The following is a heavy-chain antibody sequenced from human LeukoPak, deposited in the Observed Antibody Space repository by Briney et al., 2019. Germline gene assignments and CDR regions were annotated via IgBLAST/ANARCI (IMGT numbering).Heavy chain of an antibody. CDR1: GVSISSGGYS. V-gene: IGHV4-30-2*01. D-gene: IGHD4-17*01. CDR2: IYHSGST. J-gene: IGHJ5*02. CDR3: ARGDGDYEFDP. Sequence: PSETLSLTCAVSGVSISSGGYSWSWIRQPPGKGLEWIGYIYHSGSTYYNPSLKSRVTISVDRSKNQFSLKLSSVADADTAVYYCARGDGDYEFDPWGQGTLVTVSS.